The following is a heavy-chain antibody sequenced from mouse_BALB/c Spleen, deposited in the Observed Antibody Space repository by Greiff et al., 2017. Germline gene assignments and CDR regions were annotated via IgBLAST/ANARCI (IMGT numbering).Heavy chain of an antibody. CDR3: ARSSSEDAMDY. D-gene: IGHD3-1*01. V-gene: IGHV14-3*02. Sequence: VQLQQSGAELVKPGASVKLSCTASGFNIKDTYMHWVKQRPEQGLEWIGRIDPANGNTKYDPKFQGKATITADTSSNTAYLQLSSLTSEDTAVYYCARSSSEDAMDYWGQGTSVTVSS. J-gene: IGHJ4*01. CDR2: IDPANGNT. CDR1: GFNIKDTY.